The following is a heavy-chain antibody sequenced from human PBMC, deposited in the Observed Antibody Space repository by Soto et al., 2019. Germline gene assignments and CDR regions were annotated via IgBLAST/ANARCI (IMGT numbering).Heavy chain of an antibody. CDR3: TKARLWGGDGYNSYSYHAMDV. J-gene: IGHJ6*02. Sequence: EMQLVESGGGLVQPGMSLRLSCAASGFTFDDYAMYWVRQVPGKGLEWVSGISWNSGRIGYADSVKGRFTISRDNAKNSLYLQMNSRRPEDTALYYCTKARLWGGDGYNSYSYHAMDVWGQGTTVTVSS. D-gene: IGHD3-16*01. CDR1: GFTFDDYA. V-gene: IGHV3-9*01. CDR2: ISWNSGRI.